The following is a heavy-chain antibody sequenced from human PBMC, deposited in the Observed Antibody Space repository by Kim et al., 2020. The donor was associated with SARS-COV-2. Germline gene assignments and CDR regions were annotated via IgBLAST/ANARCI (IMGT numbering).Heavy chain of an antibody. Sequence: SKTDGGTTDSADPVKGRFTISRDDSKTPLYLQMNSLKTEDTAVYYCTTDYWGQGTLVTVSS. CDR2: SKTDGGTT. J-gene: IGHJ4*02. CDR3: TTDY. V-gene: IGHV3-15*01.